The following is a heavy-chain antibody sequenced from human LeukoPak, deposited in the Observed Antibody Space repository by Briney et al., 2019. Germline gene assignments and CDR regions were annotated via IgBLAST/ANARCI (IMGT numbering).Heavy chain of an antibody. CDR2: FDPEDGET. J-gene: IGHJ4*02. Sequence: ASVKVSCKVSGYTLTELSMHWVRQAPGKGLEWMGGFDPEDGETIYAQKFQGRVTMTEDTSTDTAYMELSSLRSEDTAVYYCATGGLRYFDWLDSGPYYFDYWGQGTLVTVSS. CDR3: ATGGLRYFDWLDSGPYYFDY. V-gene: IGHV1-24*01. D-gene: IGHD3-9*01. CDR1: GYTLTELS.